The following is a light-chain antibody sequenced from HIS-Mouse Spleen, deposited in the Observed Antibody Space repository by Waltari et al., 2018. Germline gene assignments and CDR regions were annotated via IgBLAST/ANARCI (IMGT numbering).Light chain of an antibody. Sequence: QSALTQPASVSGSPGQSITISCTGTSSDVGSYNLVSWYQQHPGKAPKFMIDEGSKRPSGVSNRFSGSKSGNTASLTISGLQAEDEADYYCCSYAGSSTWVFGGGTKLTVL. J-gene: IGLJ3*02. CDR2: EGS. V-gene: IGLV2-23*01. CDR3: CSYAGSSTWV. CDR1: SSDVGSYNL.